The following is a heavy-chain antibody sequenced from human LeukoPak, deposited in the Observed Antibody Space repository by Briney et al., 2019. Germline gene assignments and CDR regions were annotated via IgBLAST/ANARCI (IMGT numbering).Heavy chain of an antibody. CDR1: GFTFSSYS. J-gene: IGHJ3*02. CDR3: AREDTVVTRAFDI. CDR2: ISSSSSTI. Sequence: PGGSLRLSCAASGFTFSSYSMNWVRQAPGKGLEWVSYISSSSSTIYYADSVKGRFTISRDNAKNSLYLQMNSLRAEDTAVYYCAREDTVVTRAFDIWGQGTMVTVSS. D-gene: IGHD4-23*01. V-gene: IGHV3-48*01.